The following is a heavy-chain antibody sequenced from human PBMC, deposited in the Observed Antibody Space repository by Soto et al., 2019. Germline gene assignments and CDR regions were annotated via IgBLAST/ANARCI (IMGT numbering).Heavy chain of an antibody. CDR1: GFTFSSYW. CDR2: INSDGSST. J-gene: IGHJ6*03. CDR3: ASRSAAKYYYYYYMDV. V-gene: IGHV3-74*01. Sequence: HPGGSLRLSCAASGFTFSSYWMHWVRQAPGKGLVWVSRINSDGSSTSYADSVKGRFTISRDNAKNTLYLQMNSLRAEDTAVYYCASRSAAKYYYYYYMDVWGKGTTVTVSS. D-gene: IGHD3-16*02.